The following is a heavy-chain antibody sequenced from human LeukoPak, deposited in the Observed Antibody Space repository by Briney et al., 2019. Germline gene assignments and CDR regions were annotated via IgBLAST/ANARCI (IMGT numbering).Heavy chain of an antibody. J-gene: IGHJ6*02. Sequence: GGSLRLSCAASGFTFSSYGMHWVRQAPGKGLEWVANIKQDGSEKYYVDSVKGRFTISRDNAKNSLYLQMNSLRAEDTAVYYCASSYSSGLWPYGMDVWGQGTTVTVSS. D-gene: IGHD6-19*01. CDR2: IKQDGSEK. CDR3: ASSYSSGLWPYGMDV. V-gene: IGHV3-7*01. CDR1: GFTFSSYG.